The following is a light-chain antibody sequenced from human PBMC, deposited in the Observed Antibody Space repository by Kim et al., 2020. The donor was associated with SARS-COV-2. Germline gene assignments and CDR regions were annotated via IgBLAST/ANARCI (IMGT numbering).Light chain of an antibody. J-gene: IGLJ2*01. Sequence: QSALTQPRSVSGSPGQSVTISCSGTSSDVGGYKFVSWYQQHPGKVPKVIIYDVSKRPSGVPDRFSGSKSGNTASLTISGLQAEDEADYYCCSYAGNYIWVFGGGTQLTV. V-gene: IGLV2-11*01. CDR2: DVS. CDR1: SSDVGGYKF. CDR3: CSYAGNYIWV.